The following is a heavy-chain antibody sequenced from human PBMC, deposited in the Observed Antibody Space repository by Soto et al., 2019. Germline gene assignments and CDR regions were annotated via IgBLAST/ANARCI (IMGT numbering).Heavy chain of an antibody. CDR3: ARFGGAALWDNWFDL. CDR1: GYNFHGYW. CDR2: IYPDDSQT. J-gene: IGHJ5*02. D-gene: IGHD3-16*01. Sequence: EVQLVQSGAEVKKSGDSLKISCKGSGYNFHGYWIGWVRQMPGKGLEWMGIIYPDDSQTRYSPSLQGQVTMSADKSINSAYLQWSSLEASDTGMYFCARFGGAALWDNWFDLWGQGTLVTVSS. V-gene: IGHV5-51*03.